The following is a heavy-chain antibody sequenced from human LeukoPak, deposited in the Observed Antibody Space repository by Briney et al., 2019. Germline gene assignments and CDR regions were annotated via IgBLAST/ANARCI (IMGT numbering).Heavy chain of an antibody. CDR3: AGGSIAAAGY. D-gene: IGHD6-13*01. CDR2: IYHSGST. J-gene: IGHJ4*02. V-gene: IGHV4-30-2*01. Sequence: TLSLTCAVSGGSISSGGYYWSWIRQPPGKGLEWIGYIYHSGSTYYNPSLKSRVTISVDRSKNQFSLKLSSVTAADTAVYYCAGGSIAAAGYWGQGTLVTVSS. CDR1: GGSISSGGYY.